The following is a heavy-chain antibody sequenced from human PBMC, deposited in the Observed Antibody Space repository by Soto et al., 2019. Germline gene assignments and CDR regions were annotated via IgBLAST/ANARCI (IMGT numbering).Heavy chain of an antibody. CDR2: IIPIPGTA. Sequence: QVQLVQSGAEVKKPGSSVQVSCKASGGTFSSYAISWVRQAPGQGLEWMGGIIPIPGTANYAQKFQGRVTITADASTSTAYMELSSLRSEDTAVYYCARSQGSSTSLEIYYYYYYGMDVWGQGTTVTVSS. D-gene: IGHD2-2*01. V-gene: IGHV1-69*01. J-gene: IGHJ6*02. CDR1: GGTFSSYA. CDR3: ARSQGSSTSLEIYYYYYYGMDV.